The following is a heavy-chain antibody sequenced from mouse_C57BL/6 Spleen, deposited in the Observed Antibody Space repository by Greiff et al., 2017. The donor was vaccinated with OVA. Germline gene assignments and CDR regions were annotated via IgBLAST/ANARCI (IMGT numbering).Heavy chain of an antibody. CDR3: AREDYYSNYDYAMDY. J-gene: IGHJ4*01. CDR2: ISYDGSN. CDR1: GYSITSGYY. Sequence: EVQLVESGPGLVKPSQSLSLTCSVTGYSITSGYYWNWIRQFPGNKLEWMGYISYDGSNNYNPSLKNRISITRDTSKNQFFLKLNSVTTEDTATYYCAREDYYSNYDYAMDYWGQGTSVTVSS. D-gene: IGHD2-5*01. V-gene: IGHV3-6*01.